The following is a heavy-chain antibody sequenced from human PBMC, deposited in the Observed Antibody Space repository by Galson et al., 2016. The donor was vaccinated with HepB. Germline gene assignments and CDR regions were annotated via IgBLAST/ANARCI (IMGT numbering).Heavy chain of an antibody. J-gene: IGHJ4*02. CDR2: IKNDENSG. D-gene: IGHD3-10*01. V-gene: IGHV3-74*01. Sequence: SLRLSCAVSGFTFTTYWMHWVRQVPGKGLEWVARIKNDENSGRYEDSVKGRFTISRDNAKNMLYLQMNSLRVEDTAVYYCVSNPHTLYYFDYWGQGTLVTVSS. CDR1: GFTFTTYW. CDR3: VSNPHTLYYFDY.